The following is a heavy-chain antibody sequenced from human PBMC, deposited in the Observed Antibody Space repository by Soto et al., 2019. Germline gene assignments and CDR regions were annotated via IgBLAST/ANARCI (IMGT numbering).Heavy chain of an antibody. D-gene: IGHD6-6*01. J-gene: IGHJ5*02. CDR1: GGSFSGYY. Sequence: SETLSLTCAVYGGSFSGYYWSWIRQPPGKGLEWIGEINHSGSTNYNPSLKSRVTISVDTSKNQFSLKLSSVTAADTAVCYCARGLKEQLVPWFDPWGQGTLVTVSS. CDR2: INHSGST. CDR3: ARGLKEQLVPWFDP. V-gene: IGHV4-34*01.